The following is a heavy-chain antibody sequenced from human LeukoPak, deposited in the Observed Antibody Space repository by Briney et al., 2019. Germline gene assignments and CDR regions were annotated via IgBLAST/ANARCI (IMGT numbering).Heavy chain of an antibody. D-gene: IGHD6-19*01. CDR1: GYSFTSYW. CDR2: INPGDTDT. J-gene: IGHJ4*02. V-gene: IGHV5-51*01. Sequence: GESLKISCKGSGYSFTSYWIGWVRQMPGKGLEWLGIINPGDTDTRYSPSFQGQVTISADKSISTANLQWSSLKASDTAMYYCARRIGSGWYDYWGQGTLVTVSS. CDR3: ARRIGSGWYDY.